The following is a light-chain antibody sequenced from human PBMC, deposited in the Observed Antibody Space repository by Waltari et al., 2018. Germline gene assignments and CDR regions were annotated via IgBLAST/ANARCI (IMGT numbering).Light chain of an antibody. CDR1: QSVSSD. J-gene: IGKJ4*01. Sequence: EIVLTQSPATLSLSPGERAPLSCRASQSVSSDLAWYQLKPGQAPRLLISDVSNRATGIPARFSGSGSETDFTLTISTLEPEDFALYYCQQRRSWPLTFGGGTKVEIK. CDR2: DVS. V-gene: IGKV3-11*01. CDR3: QQRRSWPLT.